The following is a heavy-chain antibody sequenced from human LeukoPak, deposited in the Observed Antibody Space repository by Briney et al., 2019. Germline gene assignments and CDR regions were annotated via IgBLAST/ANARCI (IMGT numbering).Heavy chain of an antibody. CDR3: ATELEPGPL. V-gene: IGHV4-4*07. D-gene: IGHD1-1*01. J-gene: IGHJ4*02. CDR2: IHTSGST. Sequence: SETLSLTCTVSGGSISNYYWSWLRQPVGKGLEWIGRIHTSGSTNYNPSLKSRVTMSVDTSKNQFSLNLSSVTAADTAVYYCATELEPGPLWGQGTLVTVSS. CDR1: GGSISNYY.